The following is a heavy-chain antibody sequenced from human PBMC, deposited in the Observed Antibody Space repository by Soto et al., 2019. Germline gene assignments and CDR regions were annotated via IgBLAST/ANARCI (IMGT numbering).Heavy chain of an antibody. Sequence: SETLSLTCTVSGGFFYSDSYYWSWIRQPPGKGLEWVGYIYYRASTHYNPSLKSRVTISVDTSKNQFSLKLSSVTAADTAVYYCARVYDSGGYRIYYYGMDVWGQGTTVTVSS. J-gene: IGHJ6*02. CDR1: GGFFYSDSYY. V-gene: IGHV4-61*01. CDR3: ARVYDSGGYRIYYYGMDV. CDR2: IYYRAST. D-gene: IGHD3-22*01.